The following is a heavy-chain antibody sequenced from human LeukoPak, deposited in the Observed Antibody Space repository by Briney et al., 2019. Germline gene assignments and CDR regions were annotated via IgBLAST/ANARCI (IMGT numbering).Heavy chain of an antibody. CDR1: GGSISSYY. CDR2: IYYSGST. J-gene: IGHJ4*02. D-gene: IGHD5-18*01. Sequence: PSETLSLTRTVSGGSISSYYWSWIRQPPGKGLEWIGYIYYSGSTNYNPSLKSRVTISVDTSKNQFSLKLSSVTAADTAVYYCARARGYSYGYPFDYWGQGTLVTVSS. V-gene: IGHV4-59*01. CDR3: ARARGYSYGYPFDY.